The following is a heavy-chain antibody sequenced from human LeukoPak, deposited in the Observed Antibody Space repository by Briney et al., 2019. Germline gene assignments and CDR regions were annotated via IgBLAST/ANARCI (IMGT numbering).Heavy chain of an antibody. CDR3: ARHQVSSRHPYFDY. CDR1: GYTFTSYG. V-gene: IGHV1-18*01. J-gene: IGHJ4*02. D-gene: IGHD3-16*02. CDR2: ISAYNGNT. Sequence: ASVKVSCTASGYTFTSYGISWVRQAPGQGLEWMGWISAYNGNTNYAQKLQGRVTMTTDTSTSTAYMELRSLRPDDTAVYYCARHQVSSRHPYFDYWGQGTLVTVSS.